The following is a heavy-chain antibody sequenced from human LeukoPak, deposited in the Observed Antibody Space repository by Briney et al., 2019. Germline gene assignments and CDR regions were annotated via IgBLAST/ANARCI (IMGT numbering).Heavy chain of an antibody. V-gene: IGHV1-69*01. J-gene: IGHJ3*02. D-gene: IGHD6-13*01. CDR2: IIPIFGTT. CDR3: ARDDEGIAAGDDAFDI. Sequence: GSSVKVSCKASGGTFSSYAISWVRQAPGQGLEWMGGIIPIFGTTNYAQKFQGRVTITADESTSTAYMVLSSLRSEDTAVYYCARDDEGIAAGDDAFDIWAQGTMVTVSS. CDR1: GGTFSSYA.